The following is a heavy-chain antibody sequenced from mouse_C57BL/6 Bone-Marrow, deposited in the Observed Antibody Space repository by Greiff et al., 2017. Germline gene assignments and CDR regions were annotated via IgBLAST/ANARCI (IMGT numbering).Heavy chain of an antibody. CDR1: GFSFNTYA. CDR3: VSDLWFAY. CDR2: IRSKSNNYAT. V-gene: IGHV10-1*01. Sequence: DAGGGLVQPKGSLKLSCAASGFSFNTYAMNWVRQAPGKGLEWVARIRSKSNNYATYYADSVKDRFTNSRDDSESLLYLQMNNLKTEDTAMYYCVSDLWFAYWGQGTLVTVSA. J-gene: IGHJ3*01. D-gene: IGHD5-1*01.